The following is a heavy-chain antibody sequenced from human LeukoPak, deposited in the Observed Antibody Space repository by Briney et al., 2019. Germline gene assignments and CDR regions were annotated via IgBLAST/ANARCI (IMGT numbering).Heavy chain of an antibody. V-gene: IGHV4-39*01. J-gene: IGHJ4*02. CDR3: ARQGALAELSFSYYFDY. Sequence: SETLSLTCTVSGGSFSSSGYYWGWIRQPPGKGLEWIGNIYYSGSTYYNPSLKSRVTISVDTSKNQFSLKLSSVTAADTAVYYCARQGALAELSFSYYFDYWGQGTLVTVSS. CDR1: GGSFSSSGYY. CDR2: IYYSGST. D-gene: IGHD3-16*02.